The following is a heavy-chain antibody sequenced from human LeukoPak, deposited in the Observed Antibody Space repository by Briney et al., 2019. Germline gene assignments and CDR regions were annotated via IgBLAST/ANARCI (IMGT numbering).Heavy chain of an antibody. J-gene: IGHJ4*02. CDR1: GGTFSSYA. V-gene: IGHV1-69*05. CDR2: IIPIFGTA. CDR3: ARSPSGSYYFDY. Sequence: SVKVSCKASGGTFSSYAISWVRQAPGQGLEWMGGIIPIFGTANYAQKFQGRVTITTDESTSTAYMELSSLRSEDTAVYYCARSPSGSYYFDYWGQGTLATVSS. D-gene: IGHD1-26*01.